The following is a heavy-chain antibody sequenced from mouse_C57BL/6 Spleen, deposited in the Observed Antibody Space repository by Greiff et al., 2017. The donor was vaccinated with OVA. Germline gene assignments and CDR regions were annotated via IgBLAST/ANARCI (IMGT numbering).Heavy chain of an antibody. CDR2: IHPNSGST. D-gene: IGHD3-1*01. V-gene: IGHV1-64*01. CDR1: GYTFTSYW. J-gene: IGHJ1*03. Sequence: ESGAELVKPGASVKLSCKASGYTFTSYWMHWVKQRPGQGLEWIGMIHPNSGSTNYNEKFKSKATLTVDKSSSTAYMQLSSLTSEDSAVYYCARSGEGSWYFDVWGTGTTVTVSS. CDR3: ARSGEGSWYFDV.